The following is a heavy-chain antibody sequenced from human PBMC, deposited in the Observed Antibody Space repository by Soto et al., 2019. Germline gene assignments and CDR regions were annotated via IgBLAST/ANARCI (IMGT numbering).Heavy chain of an antibody. CDR3: ATDPGDYLGFDY. CDR2: FDPEDGET. J-gene: IGHJ4*02. CDR1: GYTLTELA. V-gene: IGHV1-24*01. D-gene: IGHD4-17*01. Sequence: ASVKVSCKVSGYTLTELAIHWVRQAPGKGLEWMGGFDPEDGETIYAQKFQGRVTMTEDTSTDTAYMELSSLRSEDTAVYYCATDPGDYLGFDYWGQGTLVTVSS.